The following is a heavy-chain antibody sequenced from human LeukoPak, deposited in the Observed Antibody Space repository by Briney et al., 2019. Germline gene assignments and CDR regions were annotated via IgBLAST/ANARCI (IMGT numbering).Heavy chain of an antibody. CDR3: ASGITGTVDSHYYYYMDV. Sequence: SETLSLTCTVSGGSISSYYWSWIRQPPGKGLEWIGYIYYSGSTNYNPSLKSRVTISVDTSKNQFSLNLSSVTAADTAVYYCASGITGTVDSHYYYYMDVWGKGTTVTVSS. CDR1: GGSISSYY. D-gene: IGHD1-7*01. V-gene: IGHV4-59*12. J-gene: IGHJ6*03. CDR2: IYYSGST.